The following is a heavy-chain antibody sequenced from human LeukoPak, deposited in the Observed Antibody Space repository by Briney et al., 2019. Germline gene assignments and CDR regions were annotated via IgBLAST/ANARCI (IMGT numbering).Heavy chain of an antibody. V-gene: IGHV3-7*03. Sequence: GGSLRLSFAASGFTFSSYWMSWVRQAPGKGLEWVANIKQDGSEKYYVDSVKGRFTISRDNAKNSLYLQMNSLRAEDTAVYYCAKDFYLNYYGSGSKQAFDIWGQGTMVTVSS. D-gene: IGHD3-10*01. CDR3: AKDFYLNYYGSGSKQAFDI. CDR2: IKQDGSEK. CDR1: GFTFSSYW. J-gene: IGHJ3*02.